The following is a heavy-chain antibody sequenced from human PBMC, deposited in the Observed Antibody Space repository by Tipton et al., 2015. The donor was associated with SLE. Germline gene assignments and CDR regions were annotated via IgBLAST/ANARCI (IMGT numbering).Heavy chain of an antibody. J-gene: IGHJ6*03. V-gene: IGHV4-34*01. D-gene: IGHD2-21*02. CDR3: ARGGLTYGYYYMDV. CDR1: GGSFSDYY. Sequence: TLSLTCAVYGGSFSDYYWSWIRQPPGKGLEWIGEINHSGSTNYNPSLKSRVTISVDTSKNQFSLKLSSVTAADTAVYYCARGGLTYGYYYMDVWGKVTTVTVSS. CDR2: INHSGST.